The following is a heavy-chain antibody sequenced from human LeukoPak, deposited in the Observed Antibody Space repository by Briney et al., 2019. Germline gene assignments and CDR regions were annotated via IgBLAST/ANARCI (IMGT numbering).Heavy chain of an antibody. Sequence: GGSLRLSCAASGFTFSSYSMNWVRQAPGKGLEWVSSISSSSSYIYYADSVKGRFTISRDNAKNSLILQMNSLRAEDTAVYYCARDATGSSFYDYWGQGTLVTVSS. V-gene: IGHV3-21*01. CDR2: ISSSSSYI. D-gene: IGHD3-10*01. CDR3: ARDATGSSFYDY. CDR1: GFTFSSYS. J-gene: IGHJ4*02.